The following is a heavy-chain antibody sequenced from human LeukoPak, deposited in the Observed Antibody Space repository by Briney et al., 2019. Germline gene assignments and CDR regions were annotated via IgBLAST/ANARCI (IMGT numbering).Heavy chain of an antibody. J-gene: IGHJ3*02. V-gene: IGHV3-30*18. CDR3: AKDIGYGYGDAFDI. Sequence: GGSLRLSCAASGFTFSSYGMHWVRQAPGKGLEWEAVISYDGSNKYYADSVKGRFTISRDNSKNTLYLQMNSLRAEDTAVYYCAKDIGYGYGDAFDIWGQGTMVTVSS. D-gene: IGHD5-18*01. CDR1: GFTFSSYG. CDR2: ISYDGSNK.